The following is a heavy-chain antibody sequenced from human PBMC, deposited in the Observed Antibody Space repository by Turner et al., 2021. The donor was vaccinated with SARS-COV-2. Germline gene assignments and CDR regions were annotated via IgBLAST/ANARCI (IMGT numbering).Heavy chain of an antibody. V-gene: IGHV4-4*08. CDR1: GGSISSKS. CDR3: ARDQGSAGCYDDGMDV. Sequence: QVHLPGSGPGLVRPPATLSLPCTVSGGSISSKSWSWIRRSPGRGLVWIGYFIRDRNYDYNPARRIRVTITVDTSTNQISLNLVYAAAADTAVYDCARDQGSAGCYDDGMDVWGQGTAVTVSS. J-gene: IGHJ6*02. D-gene: IGHD6-13*01. CDR2: FIRDRNY.